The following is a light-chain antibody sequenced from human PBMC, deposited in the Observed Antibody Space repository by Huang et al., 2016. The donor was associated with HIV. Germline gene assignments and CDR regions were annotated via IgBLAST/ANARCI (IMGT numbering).Light chain of an antibody. J-gene: IGKJ1*01. V-gene: IGKV3-15*01. Sequence: EIVLTQSPATLSVSPGERATLSCRASQSVSGTLAWYQQKPGQAPRLLIYHAATRATGSPVRFSGSGSGTEFTLTINSLQSEDFAVYYCQQYNKWPSWTFGQGTKVEIK. CDR3: QQYNKWPSWT. CDR2: HAA. CDR1: QSVSGT.